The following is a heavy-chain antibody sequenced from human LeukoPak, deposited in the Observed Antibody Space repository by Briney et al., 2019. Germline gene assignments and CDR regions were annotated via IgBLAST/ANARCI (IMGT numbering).Heavy chain of an antibody. D-gene: IGHD6-6*01. V-gene: IGHV4-59*01. CDR1: GGSISSYY. CDR2: IYYSGST. CDR3: AITGRGSSSSRYFDL. Sequence: SETLSLTCTVSGGSISSYYWSWLRQPPGKGLEWIGYIYYSGSTNYNPSLKSRVTISVDTSKNQFSLKLSSVTAADTAVYYCAITGRGSSSSRYFDLWGRGTLVTASS. J-gene: IGHJ2*01.